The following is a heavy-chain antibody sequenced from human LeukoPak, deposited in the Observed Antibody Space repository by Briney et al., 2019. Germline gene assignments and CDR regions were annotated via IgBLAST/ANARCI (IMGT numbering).Heavy chain of an antibody. V-gene: IGHV1-18*04. CDR1: GYNLTDYY. J-gene: IGHJ5*02. CDR3: VRDSGGHQTSRSTMIIDNWFDP. D-gene: IGHD3-22*01. Sequence: GASVKVSCKASGYNLTDYYLHWVRQAPGQGLEWMGWISAYNANTDYAQNFQYRVIMTTDTSTSTAYMDLRNLNSNDTAVYYCVRDSGGHQTSRSTMIIDNWFDPWGQGTLVTVSS. CDR2: ISAYNANT.